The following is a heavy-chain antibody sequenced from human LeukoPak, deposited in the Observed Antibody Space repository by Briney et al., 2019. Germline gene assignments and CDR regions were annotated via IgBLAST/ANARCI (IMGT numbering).Heavy chain of an antibody. CDR1: GGSISSYY. Sequence: PSETLSLTCTVSGGSISSYYWSWIRKPPGKGLEWIGYIYYSGSTNYNPSLKSRVTISVDTSKNQFSLKLSSVTAADTAVYYCARARRFGESRFTFAYWGQGTLVTVSS. J-gene: IGHJ4*02. CDR2: IYYSGST. D-gene: IGHD3-10*01. V-gene: IGHV4-59*01. CDR3: ARARRFGESRFTFAY.